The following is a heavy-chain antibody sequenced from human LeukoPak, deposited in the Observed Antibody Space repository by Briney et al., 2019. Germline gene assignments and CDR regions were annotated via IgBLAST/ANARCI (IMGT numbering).Heavy chain of an antibody. J-gene: IGHJ4*02. CDR1: GFTFSSYA. V-gene: IGHV3-23*01. CDR2: ISGSGGST. Sequence: PGGSLRLSCAASGFTFSSYAMSWVRQPPGKGLEWVSPISGSGGSTYYADSVKGRFTISRDNSKNTLYLQMNSLRAEDTAVYYCAKDVVVAATAVWYFDYWGQGTLVTVSS. CDR3: AKDVVVAATAVWYFDY. D-gene: IGHD2-15*01.